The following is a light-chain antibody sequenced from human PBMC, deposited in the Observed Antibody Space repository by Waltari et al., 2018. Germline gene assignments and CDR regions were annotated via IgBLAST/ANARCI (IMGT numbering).Light chain of an antibody. CDR3: QSEVNSRTYAIL. Sequence: SYELTQPPSVSVSPGQTARITCSGDALAQQYAYWYQQKPGQAPMLLIYKDNERPSGIPGRFSGSSSGTTVTLTISGVQAEDEADYYCQSEVNSRTYAILFGGGTKVTVL. CDR1: ALAQQY. J-gene: IGLJ2*01. V-gene: IGLV3-25*03. CDR2: KDN.